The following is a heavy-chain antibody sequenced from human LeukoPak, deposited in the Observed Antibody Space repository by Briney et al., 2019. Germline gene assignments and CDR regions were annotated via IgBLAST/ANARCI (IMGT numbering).Heavy chain of an antibody. Sequence: SETLSLTCVVSGGSFSASYWSWIRQSPGKGLEWIGEIYHGGSTNYNPSLESRVTISGDTSKNQFSLKLSSVTAANTAVYYCARLAFLSGYYYFDYWGQGALVTVSS. D-gene: IGHD3-3*01. CDR2: IYHGGST. CDR1: GGSFSASY. V-gene: IGHV4-34*01. J-gene: IGHJ4*01. CDR3: ARLAFLSGYYYFDY.